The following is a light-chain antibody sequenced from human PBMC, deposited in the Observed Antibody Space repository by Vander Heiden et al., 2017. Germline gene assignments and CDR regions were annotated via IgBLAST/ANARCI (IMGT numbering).Light chain of an antibody. J-gene: IGLJ3*02. CDR2: DNT. Sequence: QSVLTQPPSVSGAPGQRVTTSCTGSISNIGTGHDVHWYQQLPGTAPKLLIFDNTNRPSGVPERFSGSKFGTSASLAITGLQADDEANYYCQSYDSSLSASVFGGGTKVTVL. CDR1: ISNIGTGHD. V-gene: IGLV1-40*01. CDR3: QSYDSSLSASV.